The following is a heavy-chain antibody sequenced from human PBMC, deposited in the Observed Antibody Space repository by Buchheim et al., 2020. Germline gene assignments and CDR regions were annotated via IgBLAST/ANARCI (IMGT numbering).Heavy chain of an antibody. V-gene: IGHV3-15*01. CDR2: ITSESGGGTA. CDR3: ATDWASGAG. Sequence: EVQLVESGGGLVKPGGSIRLSCAASGFSFKHAWMNWVRQPPGKGLESIGLITSESGGGTAEFAAPVKGRFIISRDDSKNMLYLEMNNLKNDDTAVYYCATDWASGAGWGQGTL. J-gene: IGHJ4*02. D-gene: IGHD3-10*01. CDR1: GFSFKHAW.